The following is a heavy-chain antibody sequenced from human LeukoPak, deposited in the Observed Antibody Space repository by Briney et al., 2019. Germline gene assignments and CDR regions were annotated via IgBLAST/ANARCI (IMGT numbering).Heavy chain of an antibody. CDR2: IIPVFGIV. CDR3: ARVTVAGPGTFDI. CDR1: GVTFSSYP. J-gene: IGHJ3*02. D-gene: IGHD6-19*01. V-gene: IGHV1-69*10. Sequence: SVKASCKTSGVTFSSYPISWVRQAPGQGLVWMGGIIPVFGIVNYAQKFQSRVTITADKSTSTAYMELSSLRSEDTAVYYCARVTVAGPGTFDIWGQGTMVTVSS.